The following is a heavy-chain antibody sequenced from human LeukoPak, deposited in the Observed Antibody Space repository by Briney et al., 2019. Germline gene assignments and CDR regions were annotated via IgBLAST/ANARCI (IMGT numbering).Heavy chain of an antibody. CDR1: GFTSSSYS. D-gene: IGHD4-23*01. Sequence: GGSLRLSCAASGFTSSSYSMNWVRQAPGKGLEWVSYISSSSSTIYYADSVKGRFTISRDNAKNSLYLQMNSLRAEDTAVYYCARTGDYGGLDYWGQGTLVTVSS. J-gene: IGHJ4*02. CDR3: ARTGDYGGLDY. CDR2: ISSSSSTI. V-gene: IGHV3-48*01.